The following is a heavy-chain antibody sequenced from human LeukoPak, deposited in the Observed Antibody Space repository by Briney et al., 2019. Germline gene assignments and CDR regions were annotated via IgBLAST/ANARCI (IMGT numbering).Heavy chain of an antibody. V-gene: IGHV1-2*02. CDR1: GYTSTGYY. Sequence: GASVKVSCKASGYTSTGYYMHWVRQAPGQGLEWMGWINPNSGGTNYAQKFQGRVTMTRDTSISTAYMELSRLRSDDTAVYYCARPTSSTSYEFDPWGQGTLVTVSS. D-gene: IGHD2-2*01. CDR3: ARPTSSTSYEFDP. CDR2: INPNSGGT. J-gene: IGHJ5*02.